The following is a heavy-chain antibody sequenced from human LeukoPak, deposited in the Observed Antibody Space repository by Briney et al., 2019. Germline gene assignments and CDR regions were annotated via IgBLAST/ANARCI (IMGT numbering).Heavy chain of an antibody. CDR2: VDPEDGET. Sequence: ASVEVSCKVSGYTFTDYYMHWVQQAPGKGLEWMGLVDPEDGETIYAEKFQGRVTITADTSTDTAYMELSSLRSEDTAVYYCATLTAAAGTGFDYWGQGTLVTVSS. D-gene: IGHD6-13*01. CDR1: GYTFTDYY. V-gene: IGHV1-69-2*01. CDR3: ATLTAAAGTGFDY. J-gene: IGHJ4*02.